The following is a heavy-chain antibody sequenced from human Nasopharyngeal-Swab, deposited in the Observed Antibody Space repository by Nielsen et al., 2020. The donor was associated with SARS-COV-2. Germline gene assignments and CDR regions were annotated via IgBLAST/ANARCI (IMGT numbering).Heavy chain of an antibody. V-gene: IGHV3-30-3*01. CDR1: GFTFSSYA. J-gene: IGHJ6*02. CDR2: ISDDGSKK. Sequence: GGSLRLSCAASGFTFSSYAMHWARQAPGQGLEWVAVISDDGSKKYYADSVKGRFTISRDNSKNTLYLQMNSLRAEDTAVYYCARDQGSSWYTYYYYYGMDVWGQGTTVTVSS. CDR3: ARDQGSSWYTYYYYYGMDV. D-gene: IGHD6-13*01.